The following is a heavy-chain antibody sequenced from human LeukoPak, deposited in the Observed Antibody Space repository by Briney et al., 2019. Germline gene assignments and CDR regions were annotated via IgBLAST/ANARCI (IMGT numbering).Heavy chain of an antibody. Sequence: ASVKVSCKASGYTFTSYGISWVRQAPGQGLEWMGIINPSGGSTSYAQKFQGRVTMTRDTSTSTVYMELSSLRSEDTAVYYCARGRMSYGSGSYIHFDYWGQGTLVTVSS. CDR3: ARGRMSYGSGSYIHFDY. D-gene: IGHD3-10*01. CDR2: INPSGGST. V-gene: IGHV1-46*01. CDR1: GYTFTSYG. J-gene: IGHJ4*02.